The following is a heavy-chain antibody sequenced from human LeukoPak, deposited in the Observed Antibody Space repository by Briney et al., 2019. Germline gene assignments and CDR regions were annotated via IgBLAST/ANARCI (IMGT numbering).Heavy chain of an antibody. CDR1: GFTFSSHG. D-gene: IGHD3-22*01. CDR2: ISYDGSNK. V-gene: IGHV3-30*18. J-gene: IGHJ4*02. CDR3: AKGFAYYYDSSGYQIDY. Sequence: GRSLRLSCAASGFTFSSHGMHWVRQAPGKGLEWVAVISYDGSNKYYADSVKGRFTISRDNSKNTLYLQMNSLRAEDTAVYYCAKGFAYYYDSSGYQIDYWGQGTLVTVSS.